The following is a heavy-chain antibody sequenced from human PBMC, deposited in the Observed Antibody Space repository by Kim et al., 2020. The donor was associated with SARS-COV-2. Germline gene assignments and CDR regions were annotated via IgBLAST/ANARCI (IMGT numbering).Heavy chain of an antibody. J-gene: IGHJ6*02. V-gene: IGHV3-13*01. Sequence: AGDTNYQDSVKGRFTIHREKGKNSLYLKMNSLRAGDTAMYYCARDIFGMDVWGQGTTVTVSS. D-gene: IGHD3-9*01. CDR2: AGDT. CDR3: ARDIFGMDV.